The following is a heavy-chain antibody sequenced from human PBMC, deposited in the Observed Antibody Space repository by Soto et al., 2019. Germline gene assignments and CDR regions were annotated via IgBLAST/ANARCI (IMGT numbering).Heavy chain of an antibody. CDR2: IRSKAYGGTT. D-gene: IGHD3-22*01. CDR3: TRGTPITMIVVVPDY. J-gene: IGHJ4*02. CDR1: GFTFGDYA. Sequence: GGSLRLSCTASGFTFGDYAVSWFRQAPGKGLEWVGFIRSKAYGGTTEYAASVKGRFTISRDDSKSIAYLQMNSLKTEDTAVYYCTRGTPITMIVVVPDYWGQGTLVTVSS. V-gene: IGHV3-49*03.